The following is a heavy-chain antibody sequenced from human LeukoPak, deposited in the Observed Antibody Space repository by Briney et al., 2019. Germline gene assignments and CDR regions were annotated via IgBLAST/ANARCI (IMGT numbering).Heavy chain of an antibody. J-gene: IGHJ5*02. CDR2: IYHSGST. Sequence: SETLSLTCAVSGYSISSGYYWGWIRQPPGKGLEWIGIIYHSGSTYYNPSLKSRVTISVDTSKNQFSLKLSSVTAADTAVYYCARVGYCSGGSCYSWFDPWGQGTLVTVSS. CDR1: GYSISSGYY. D-gene: IGHD2-15*01. V-gene: IGHV4-38-2*01. CDR3: ARVGYCSGGSCYSWFDP.